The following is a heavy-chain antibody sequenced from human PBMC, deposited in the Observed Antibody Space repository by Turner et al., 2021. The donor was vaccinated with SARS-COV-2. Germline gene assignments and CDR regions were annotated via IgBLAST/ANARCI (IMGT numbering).Heavy chain of an antibody. V-gene: IGHV4-39*01. Sequence: QVPLQESGPGLVEPSEPLSLCCTVSGVPITSTNFFWGWIRQSPGKGLEWMVTFAYSGSTFYNPSFKGRVTMSADPSKRQFFLRLTSVTAADTAVYYCARLYHHDTSGVDFWGQGTQVTVSS. D-gene: IGHD3-22*01. CDR3: ARLYHHDTSGVDF. CDR1: GVPITSTNFF. J-gene: IGHJ4*02. CDR2: FAYSGST.